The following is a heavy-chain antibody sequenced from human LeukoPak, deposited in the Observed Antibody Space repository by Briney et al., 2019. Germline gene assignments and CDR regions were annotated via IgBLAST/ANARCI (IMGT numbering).Heavy chain of an antibody. CDR3: ASSGPYCGGDCYFDY. J-gene: IGHJ4*02. CDR1: GYSFTSYW. D-gene: IGHD2-21*02. CDR2: IYPGDSDT. Sequence: GESLKISCKGSGYSFTSYWIGWVRQMPGKGLEWMGIIYPGDSDTRYSPSFQGQVTISAAKSISTAYLQWSSLKASDTAMYYCASSGPYCGGDCYFDYWGQGTLVTVSS. V-gene: IGHV5-51*01.